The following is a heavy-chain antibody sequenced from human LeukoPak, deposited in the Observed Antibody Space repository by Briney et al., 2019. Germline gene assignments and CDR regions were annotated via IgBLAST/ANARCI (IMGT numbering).Heavy chain of an antibody. V-gene: IGHV3-73*01. CDR3: TKHLNSGSDYYFDY. CDR2: IETKTNSYAT. Sequence: PGGSLRLSCAASGFRFSGSAMHWVRQASGKGLEWVGRIETKTNSYATAYTASVKGRFTIFRDDSKNTAYLEMNSLKTEDTAVYYCTKHLNSGSDYYFDYWGQGTLVTVSS. J-gene: IGHJ4*02. CDR1: GFRFSGSA. D-gene: IGHD3-10*01.